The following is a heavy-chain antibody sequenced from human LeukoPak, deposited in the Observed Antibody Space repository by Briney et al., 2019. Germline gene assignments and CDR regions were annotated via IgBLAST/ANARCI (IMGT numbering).Heavy chain of an antibody. CDR2: INHSGST. V-gene: IGHV4-34*01. CDR3: ARGRPVFDY. CDR1: GGAFSGYY. Sequence: SETLSLTCAVYGGAFSGYYWSWIRQPPGKGLEWIGEINHSGSTNYNPSLKSRVTISVDTSKTHFSLNLSSVTAADPAVYYRARGRPVFDYWGQATLVTVSS. J-gene: IGHJ4*02.